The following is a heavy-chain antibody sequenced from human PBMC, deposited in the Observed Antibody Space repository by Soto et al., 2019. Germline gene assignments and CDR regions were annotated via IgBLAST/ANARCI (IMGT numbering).Heavy chain of an antibody. J-gene: IGHJ4*02. Sequence: GGSLRLSCAASGLTVSSNYMSWVRQAPGKGLEWVSVIYSGGSTYYADSVKGRFTISRDNSKNTLYLQMNSLRAEDTAVYYCARVEGQSSGFDYWGQGTLVTAPQ. CDR1: GLTVSSNY. CDR2: IYSGGST. CDR3: ARVEGQSSGFDY. V-gene: IGHV3-53*01. D-gene: IGHD6-25*01.